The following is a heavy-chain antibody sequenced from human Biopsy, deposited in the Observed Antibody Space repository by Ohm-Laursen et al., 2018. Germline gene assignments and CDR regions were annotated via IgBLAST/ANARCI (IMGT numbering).Heavy chain of an antibody. D-gene: IGHD2-8*01. CDR3: ARHHCTNGVCLGVYFDY. CDR2: IYTGGTT. J-gene: IGHJ4*02. V-gene: IGHV3-53*01. Sequence: SLRLSCAASGFTVSNKYMSWVRQAPGKGLERVSVIYTGGTTHYADSVRGRFTISRDNSKNTLYLQMNSLRAEDTAVYYCARHHCTNGVCLGVYFDYWGQGTLVTVSS. CDR1: GFTVSNKY.